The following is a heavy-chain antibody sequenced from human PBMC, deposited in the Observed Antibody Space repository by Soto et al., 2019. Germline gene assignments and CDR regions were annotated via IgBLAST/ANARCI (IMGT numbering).Heavy chain of an antibody. D-gene: IGHD4-4*01. CDR2: ISAYNGNT. J-gene: IGHJ4*02. V-gene: IGHV1-18*01. Sequence: ASVKVSCKASGYTFTSYGLRWVRQAPGQGLEGMGWISAYNGNTNYAQKLQGRVTMTTDTTTSTAYMELRSLRSDDTAVYYGARERSMTTEYYWGQGTLVTV. CDR1: GYTFTSYG. CDR3: ARERSMTTEYY.